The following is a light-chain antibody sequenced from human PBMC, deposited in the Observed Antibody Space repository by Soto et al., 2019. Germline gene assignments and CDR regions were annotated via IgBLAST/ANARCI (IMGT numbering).Light chain of an antibody. Sequence: EIVLTQSPGTRSLSPGERATLSCWAIQSISSSYLAWYQQKPGQAPRLLIYDASSRATGIPDRFSGGGSGTDFTLTISRLEPEDFAVYYCQQFSSYPLTFGGGTKVDIK. CDR3: QQFSSYPLT. CDR1: QSISSSY. CDR2: DAS. V-gene: IGKV3-20*01. J-gene: IGKJ4*01.